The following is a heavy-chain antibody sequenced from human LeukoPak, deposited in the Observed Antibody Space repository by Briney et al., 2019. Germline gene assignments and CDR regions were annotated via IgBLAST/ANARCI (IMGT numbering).Heavy chain of an antibody. CDR3: ARSARWRYGPGFVGNY. Sequence: ASVEVSCKASGYTFTGYYMHWVRQAPGQGLEWMGWINPNSGGTNYAQKFQGRVTMARDTSISTAYMELSRLRSDDTAVYYCARSARWRYGPGFVGNYWGQGTLVTVSS. J-gene: IGHJ4*02. V-gene: IGHV1-2*02. CDR1: GYTFTGYY. D-gene: IGHD2-21*01. CDR2: INPNSGGT.